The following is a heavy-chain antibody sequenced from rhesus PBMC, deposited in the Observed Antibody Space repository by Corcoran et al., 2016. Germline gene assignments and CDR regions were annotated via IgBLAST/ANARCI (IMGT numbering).Heavy chain of an antibody. V-gene: IGHV4S12*01. J-gene: IGHJ4*01. Sequence: QVKLQESGPGLVKPLETLSLTCAVSGGSISGGYYYWSWIRQPPGKGLGWFGGICSSSGNTYSNPSLKSRVTISTDTSKNQFSLKLSSVTAADTAVYYCAREVCSGTYCLYYFDYWGQGVLVTVSS. CDR2: ICSSSGNT. CDR3: AREVCSGTYCLYYFDY. CDR1: GGSISGGYYY. D-gene: IGHD2-15*01.